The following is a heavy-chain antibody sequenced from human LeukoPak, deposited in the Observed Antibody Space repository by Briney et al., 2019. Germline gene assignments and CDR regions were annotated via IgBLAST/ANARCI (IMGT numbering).Heavy chain of an antibody. D-gene: IGHD6-19*01. V-gene: IGHV1-69*13. CDR3: ARQGTYSSAIGMGY. J-gene: IGHJ4*02. Sequence: SVKVSCKASGGTSSSYAISWVRQAPGQGLEWMGGIIPIFGTANYAQKFQGRVTITADESTSTAYMELSSLRSEDTAVYYCARQGTYSSAIGMGYWGQGTLVTVSS. CDR1: GGTSSSYA. CDR2: IIPIFGTA.